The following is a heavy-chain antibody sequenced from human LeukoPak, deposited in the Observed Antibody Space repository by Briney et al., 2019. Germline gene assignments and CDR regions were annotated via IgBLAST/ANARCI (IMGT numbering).Heavy chain of an antibody. CDR1: GYTFTSYY. CDR3: ARDSGYDLRVLDYYGMDV. CDR2: INPSGGST. D-gene: IGHD5-12*01. Sequence: ASVKASCKASGYTFTSYYMHWVRQAPGQGLEWMGIINPSGGSTSYAQKFQGRVTMTRDTSTSTVYMEVSSLRSEDTAVYYCARDSGYDLRVLDYYGMDVWGQGTTVTVSS. J-gene: IGHJ6*02. V-gene: IGHV1-46*01.